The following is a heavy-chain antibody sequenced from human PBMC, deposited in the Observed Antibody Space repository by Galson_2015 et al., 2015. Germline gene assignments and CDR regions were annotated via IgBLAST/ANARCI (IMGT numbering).Heavy chain of an antibody. CDR3: ARETSATGYGDH. CDR2: VTPGSGAT. D-gene: IGHD5-12*01. V-gene: IGHV1-46*01. J-gene: IGHJ4*02. Sequence: SVKVSCKASGYTFSNYHIHWVRQAPGQGLEWMGIVTPGSGATSYAENFQGRVIMTGDMSTTTAFLELSSLRSADTALYYCARETSATGYGDHWGQGTLVTVSS. CDR1: GYTFSNYH.